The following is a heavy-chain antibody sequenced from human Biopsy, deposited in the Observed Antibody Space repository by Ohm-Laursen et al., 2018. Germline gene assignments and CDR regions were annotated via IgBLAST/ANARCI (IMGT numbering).Heavy chain of an antibody. CDR3: ARSVGIMAAPIDY. Sequence: SLRLSCTASGFIFSDYYMSWIRQAPGKGLEWVSNINSVGTIYYADSVRGRFTISRDNAKNSLYLQMNSLRVEDTAVYYCARSVGIMAAPIDYWGQGARVTVSS. CDR2: INSVGTI. J-gene: IGHJ4*02. D-gene: IGHD3-16*01. V-gene: IGHV3-11*01. CDR1: GFIFSDYY.